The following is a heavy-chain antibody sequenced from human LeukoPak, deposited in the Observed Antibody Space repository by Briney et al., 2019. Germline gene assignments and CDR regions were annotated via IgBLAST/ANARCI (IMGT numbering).Heavy chain of an antibody. Sequence: GGSLRLSCAASGFTFSSYGMHWVRQAPGKGLEWVAVIWYDGSNKYYADSVKGRFTISRDNAKNSLYLQMNSLRAEDTAVYYCAKGRDRGYSGYDLFDPWGQGTLVTVSS. V-gene: IGHV3-33*03. D-gene: IGHD5-12*01. J-gene: IGHJ5*02. CDR3: AKGRDRGYSGYDLFDP. CDR2: IWYDGSNK. CDR1: GFTFSSYG.